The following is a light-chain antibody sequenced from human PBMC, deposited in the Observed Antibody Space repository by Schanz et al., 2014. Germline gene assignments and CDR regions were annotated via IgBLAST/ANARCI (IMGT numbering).Light chain of an antibody. CDR1: QSISSN. CDR2: GAS. V-gene: IGKV3-20*01. J-gene: IGKJ1*01. Sequence: EIVMTQSPGTLSVSPGERATLSCSAGQSISSNLAWYQHKTGQAPRLLIYGASTRATGIPGRFSGSGSGTDFTLTISRLEPEDFAVYYCQQYGSSPLTFGQGTKVEIK. CDR3: QQYGSSPLT.